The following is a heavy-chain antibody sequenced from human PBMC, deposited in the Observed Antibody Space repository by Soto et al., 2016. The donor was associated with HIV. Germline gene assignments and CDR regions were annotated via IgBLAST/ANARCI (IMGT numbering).Heavy chain of an antibody. CDR2: IRDKSNNYAT. CDR3: TRRWDLLNWYFDL. D-gene: IGHD1-26*01. J-gene: IGHJ2*01. Sequence: VQLVESGGGLVQPGGSLKLSCTVSGFSFSGPTIHWVRQASGKGLEWVGRIRDKSNNYATDYGASMKGRFTISRDDLKNTAYLQMNSLKVEDTAIYYCTRRWDLLNWYFDLWGRGTLVSVSS. CDR1: GFSFSGPT. V-gene: IGHV3-73*01.